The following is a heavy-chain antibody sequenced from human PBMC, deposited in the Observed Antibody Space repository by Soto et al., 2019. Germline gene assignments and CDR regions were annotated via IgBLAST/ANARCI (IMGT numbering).Heavy chain of an antibody. D-gene: IGHD2-2*01. CDR3: TASDIVVVPAANDAFDI. V-gene: IGHV3-73*01. J-gene: IGHJ3*02. Sequence: GGSLRLSCAASGFTFSGSAMHWVRQASGKGLEWVGRIRSKANSYATAYAASVKGRFTISRDDSKNPAYLQMNSLKTEDTAVYYCTASDIVVVPAANDAFDIWGQGTMVTVSS. CDR2: IRSKANSYAT. CDR1: GFTFSGSA.